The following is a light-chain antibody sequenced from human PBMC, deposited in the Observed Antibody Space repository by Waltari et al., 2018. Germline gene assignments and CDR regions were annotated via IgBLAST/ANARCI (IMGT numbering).Light chain of an antibody. V-gene: IGKV1-5*01. CDR3: QQYNDLYS. CDR2: EAS. J-gene: IGKJ2*01. CDR1: RSVGGW. Sequence: DIQITQSPSALSASVGATVTINCRTSRSVGGWMAWFQQKPDKAPRLLIYEASSLADGGASRFSGSGSATEFTLTISGLQPDDFATYYCQQYNDLYSFGRGTKLEI.